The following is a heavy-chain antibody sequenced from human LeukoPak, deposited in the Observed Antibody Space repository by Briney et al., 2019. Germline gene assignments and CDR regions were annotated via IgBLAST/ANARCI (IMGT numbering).Heavy chain of an antibody. V-gene: IGHV3-48*02. D-gene: IGHD2-15*01. Sequence: GGSPRLSCAASGFTFSSYSMNWVRQAPGKGLEWASYISSSSSTIYYADSVKGRFTISRDNAKNSLYLQMNSLRDEDTAVYYCARDPRGGSYYVDYWGQGTLVTVSS. CDR1: GFTFSSYS. CDR3: ARDPRGGSYYVDY. CDR2: ISSSSSTI. J-gene: IGHJ4*02.